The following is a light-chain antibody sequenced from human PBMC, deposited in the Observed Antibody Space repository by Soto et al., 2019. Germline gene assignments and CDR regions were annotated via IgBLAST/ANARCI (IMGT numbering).Light chain of an antibody. CDR3: SSYTSGSLRV. V-gene: IGLV2-14*01. CDR2: EVS. Sequence: QSALTQPACVSGSPGQSITISCTGTSSDVGGYNYVSWYQHHPGKAPKLLIYEVSYRPSGVSDRFSGSKSANTASLTISGLQAEDEADYYCSSYTSGSLRVFGTGTKVTVL. J-gene: IGLJ1*01. CDR1: SSDVGGYNY.